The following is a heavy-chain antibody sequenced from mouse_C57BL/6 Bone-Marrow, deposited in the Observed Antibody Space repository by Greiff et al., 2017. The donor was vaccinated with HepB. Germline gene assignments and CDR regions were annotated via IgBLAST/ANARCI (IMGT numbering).Heavy chain of an antibody. CDR3: ARMGKVVPYWYFDV. V-gene: IGHV1-26*01. D-gene: IGHD1-1*01. CDR2: IDPNNGGT. J-gene: IGHJ1*03. CDR1: GYTFTDYY. Sequence: LVAPGASVKISCKASGYTFTDYYMNWVKQSHGKSLEWIGDIDPNNGGTSYNQKFKGKATLTVDKSSSTAYMELRSLTSEDSAVYYCARMGKVVPYWYFDVWGTGTTVTVSS.